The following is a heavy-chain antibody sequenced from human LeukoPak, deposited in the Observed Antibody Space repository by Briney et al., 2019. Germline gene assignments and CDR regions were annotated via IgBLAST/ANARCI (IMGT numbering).Heavy chain of an antibody. Sequence: ASVKVSCKASGYTFTSYSISTVRQAPGQGLEWMGCSSAYNGNTNYAQTLQGRVTMTTDTSTSTAYMELRSLRSDDTAVYYCARRYCSSTSCYLSGYYYYYMDVWGKGTTVTVSS. J-gene: IGHJ6*03. CDR2: SSAYNGNT. CDR1: GYTFTSYS. V-gene: IGHV1-18*01. D-gene: IGHD2-2*01. CDR3: ARRYCSSTSCYLSGYYYYYMDV.